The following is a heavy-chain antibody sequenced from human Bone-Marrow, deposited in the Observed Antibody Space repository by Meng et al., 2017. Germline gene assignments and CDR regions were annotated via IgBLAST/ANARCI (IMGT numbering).Heavy chain of an antibody. CDR1: GYTFTSYD. D-gene: IGHD3-22*01. Sequence: ASVKVSCKASGYTFTSYDINWVRQATGQGLEWMGWMNPNSGNTGYAQKFQGRVTMTRNTSISTAYMELSSLRSEDTAVYYCARTYYDDIGSYFDYWGQGNLVHGAS. V-gene: IGHV1-8*01. CDR2: MNPNSGNT. J-gene: IGHJ4*02. CDR3: ARTYYDDIGSYFDY.